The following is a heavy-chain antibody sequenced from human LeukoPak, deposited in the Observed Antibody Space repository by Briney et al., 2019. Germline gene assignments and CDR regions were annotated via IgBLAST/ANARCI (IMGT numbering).Heavy chain of an antibody. J-gene: IGHJ5*02. CDR1: GGSISSGSYY. Sequence: SETLSLTCTVSGGSISSGSYYWSWIRQPPGKGLEWIGEINHSGSTNYNPSLKSRVTISVDTSKNQFSLKLSSVTAADTAVYYCARVLAAAGNNWFVPWGQGTLVTVSS. D-gene: IGHD6-13*01. V-gene: IGHV4-39*07. CDR3: ARVLAAAGNNWFVP. CDR2: INHSGST.